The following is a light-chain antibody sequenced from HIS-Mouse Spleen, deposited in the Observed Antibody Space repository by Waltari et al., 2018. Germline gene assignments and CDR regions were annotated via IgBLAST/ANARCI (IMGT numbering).Light chain of an antibody. Sequence: SYELTQPPSVSVSPGQTSRITCSGGAFPTKYDYWYQQKSGQAPVLVIYEDSKRPSGIPERFSGSSSGTMATLTISGAQVEDEADYYCYSTDSSGNHRVFGGGTKLTVL. CDR3: YSTDSSGNHRV. J-gene: IGLJ2*01. V-gene: IGLV3-10*01. CDR1: AFPTKY. CDR2: EDS.